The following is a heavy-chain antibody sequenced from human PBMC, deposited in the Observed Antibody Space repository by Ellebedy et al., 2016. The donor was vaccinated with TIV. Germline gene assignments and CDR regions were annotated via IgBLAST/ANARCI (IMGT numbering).Heavy chain of an antibody. J-gene: IGHJ5*02. D-gene: IGHD2-2*01. CDR3: ARVIVVVPAAPRAGWFDP. CDR2: INHSGST. Sequence: SETLSLXCAVYGGSFSGYYWSWIRQPPGKGLEWIGEINHSGSTNYNPSLKSRVTISVDTSKNQFSLKLSSVTAADTAVYYCARVIVVVPAAPRAGWFDPWGQGTLVTVSS. V-gene: IGHV4-34*01. CDR1: GGSFSGYY.